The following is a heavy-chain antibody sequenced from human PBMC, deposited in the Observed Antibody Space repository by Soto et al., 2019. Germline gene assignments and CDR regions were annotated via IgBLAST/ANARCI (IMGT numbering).Heavy chain of an antibody. Sequence: GGSLRLSCAASGFTFSSYAMSWVRQAPGKGLEWVSAISGSGGSTYYADSVKGRFTISRENSKNTLYLQMNSLRAEDTAVYYCAKDQGSSWYFVESPLMYGVAFDIWGQGTMVTVSS. V-gene: IGHV3-23*01. D-gene: IGHD6-13*01. J-gene: IGHJ3*02. CDR3: AKDQGSSWYFVESPLMYGVAFDI. CDR2: ISGSGGST. CDR1: GFTFSSYA.